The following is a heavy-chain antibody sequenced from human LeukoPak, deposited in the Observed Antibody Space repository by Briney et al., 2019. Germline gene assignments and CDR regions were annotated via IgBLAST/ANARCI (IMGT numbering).Heavy chain of an antibody. CDR3: ARGGITMVRGVNY. CDR1: GGTFSSYA. D-gene: IGHD3-10*01. CDR2: MNPNSGNT. Sequence: ASVKVSCKASGGTFSSYAISWVRQAPGQGLEWMGWMNPNSGNTGYAQKFQGRVTMTRNTSISTAYMGLSSLRSEDTAVYYCARGGITMVRGVNYWGQGTLVTVSS. J-gene: IGHJ4*02. V-gene: IGHV1-8*02.